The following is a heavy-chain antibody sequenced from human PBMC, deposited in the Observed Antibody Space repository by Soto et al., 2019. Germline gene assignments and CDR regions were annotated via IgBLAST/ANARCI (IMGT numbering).Heavy chain of an antibody. CDR3: VTSRVSIAVAGETEYYFDY. Sequence: ASVKVSCKASGYTFTGYYIHWVRQAPGQGLEWMGWVNPNSGGTNYAQKFQGWVTMTRDTSISTAYMELSRLRSDDTAVYYCVTSRVSIAVAGETEYYFDYWGQGTLVTSPQ. J-gene: IGHJ4*02. V-gene: IGHV1-2*04. CDR2: VNPNSGGT. CDR1: GYTFTGYY. D-gene: IGHD6-19*01.